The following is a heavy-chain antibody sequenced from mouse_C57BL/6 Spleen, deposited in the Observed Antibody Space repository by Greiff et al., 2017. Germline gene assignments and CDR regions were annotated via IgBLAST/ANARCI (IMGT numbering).Heavy chain of an antibody. CDR3: ARGDYYGSTSYYFDY. CDR2: IYPGSGST. V-gene: IGHV1-55*01. J-gene: IGHJ2*01. CDR1: GYTFTSYW. D-gene: IGHD1-1*01. Sequence: VQLKQPGAELVKPGASVKMSCKASGYTFTSYWITWVKQRPGQGLEWIGDIYPGSGSTNYNEKFKSKATLTVDTSSSTAYMQLSSLTSEDSAVYYCARGDYYGSTSYYFDYWGQGTTLTVSS.